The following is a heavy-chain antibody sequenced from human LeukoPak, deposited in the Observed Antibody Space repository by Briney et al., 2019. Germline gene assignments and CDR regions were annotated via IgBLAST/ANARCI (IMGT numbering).Heavy chain of an antibody. CDR1: GFTFSSYA. V-gene: IGHV3-23*01. CDR2: ISGSDGST. D-gene: IGHD3-3*01. CDR3: AKAGNGFGFDY. Sequence: GGSLRLSCAASGFTFSSYAMSWVRQAPGKGLEWVSAISGSDGSTYYAGSVKGRFTISRDNSKNTLYLQMNSLRAEDTAVYYCAKAGNGFGFDYWGQGTLVTVSS. J-gene: IGHJ4*02.